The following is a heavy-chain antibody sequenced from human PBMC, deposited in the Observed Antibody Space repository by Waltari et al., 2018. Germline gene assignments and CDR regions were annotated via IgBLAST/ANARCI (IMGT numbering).Heavy chain of an antibody. CDR3: AKWEDYNKSAFDY. CDR2: ISGSGAST. D-gene: IGHD1-20*01. V-gene: IGHV3-23*01. Sequence: EVQLLESGGGLVQPGGSLRLSCAASGFTFDSYAMNWVSQAPGKGLEWVSSISGSGASTFYSDSVKGRFTISRDNSKNTLYLQMNSLRDEDTAIYYCAKWEDYNKSAFDYWGQGTLVTVSS. J-gene: IGHJ4*02. CDR1: GFTFDSYA.